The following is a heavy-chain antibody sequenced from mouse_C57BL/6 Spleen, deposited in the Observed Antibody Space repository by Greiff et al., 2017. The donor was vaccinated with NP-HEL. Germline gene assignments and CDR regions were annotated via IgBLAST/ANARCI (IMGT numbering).Heavy chain of an antibody. CDR1: GYTFTSYW. Sequence: QVQLQQPGAELVRPGTSVKLSCKASGYTFTSYWMHWVKQRPGQGLEWIGVIDPSDSYTNYNQKFKGKATLTVDPSSSTAYMQLSSLTSEDSAVYYCARRGDSSGCVPFAYWGQGTLVTVSA. CDR2: IDPSDSYT. J-gene: IGHJ3*01. V-gene: IGHV1-59*01. D-gene: IGHD3-2*02. CDR3: ARRGDSSGCVPFAY.